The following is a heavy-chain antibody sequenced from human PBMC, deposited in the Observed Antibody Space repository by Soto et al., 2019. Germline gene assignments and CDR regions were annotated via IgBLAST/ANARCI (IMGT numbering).Heavy chain of an antibody. V-gene: IGHV3-11*05. CDR3: ARLPYASYYGQYDY. Sequence: QVQLVESGGGLVKPGGSLRLSCAASGFTFSDYYMSWIRQAPGKGLEWVSYISSSSSYTNYADSVKGRFTISRDNAKNSLYLQMNSLRAEDTAVYYCARLPYASYYGQYDYWGQGTLVTVSS. J-gene: IGHJ4*02. CDR2: ISSSSSYT. CDR1: GFTFSDYY. D-gene: IGHD3-10*01.